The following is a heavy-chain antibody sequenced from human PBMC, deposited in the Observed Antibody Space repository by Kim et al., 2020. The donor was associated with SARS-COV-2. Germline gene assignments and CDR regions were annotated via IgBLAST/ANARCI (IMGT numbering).Heavy chain of an antibody. V-gene: IGHV1-46*02. CDR2: INPNNGGT. CDR1: GYTFNTFL. J-gene: IGHJ4*02. D-gene: IGHD7-27*01. CDR3: AGERPGSCYFDY. Sequence: ASVKVSCKAFGYTFNTFLVHWVRQAPGQGLEWLGRINPNNGGTHYAQRFQDRVSVTRDTSTSTVYMDLSSLGSEDTAVYYCAGERPGSCYFDYWGQGTLVTISS.